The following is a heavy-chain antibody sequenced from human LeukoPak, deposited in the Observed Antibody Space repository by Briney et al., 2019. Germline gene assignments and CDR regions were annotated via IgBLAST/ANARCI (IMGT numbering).Heavy chain of an antibody. CDR2: IYYSGST. D-gene: IGHD5-18*01. Sequence: PSETLSLTCTVSGGSISSSSYYWGWIRQPPGKGLEWIGSIYYSGSTYYNPSLKSRVTISVDTSKNQFSLKLSSVTAADTAVYYCARQIYSYGLEQVRYFDYWGQGTLVTVSS. V-gene: IGHV4-39*01. CDR3: ARQIYSYGLEQVRYFDY. CDR1: GGSISSSSYY. J-gene: IGHJ4*02.